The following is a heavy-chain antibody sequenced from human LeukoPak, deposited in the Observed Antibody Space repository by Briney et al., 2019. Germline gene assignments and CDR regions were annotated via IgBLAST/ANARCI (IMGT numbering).Heavy chain of an antibody. CDR3: ARDTGLGRYYDSSGYYSAGRWFDP. V-gene: IGHV1-18*01. CDR1: GYTFTSYV. Sequence: ASVKVSCKASGYTFTSYVISWVRQAPGQGLEWMGWISAYNGNTNYAQKFQGRVTITRDTSASTAYMELSSLRSEDTAVYYCARDTGLGRYYDSSGYYSAGRWFDPWGQGTLVTVSS. D-gene: IGHD3-22*01. J-gene: IGHJ5*02. CDR2: ISAYNGNT.